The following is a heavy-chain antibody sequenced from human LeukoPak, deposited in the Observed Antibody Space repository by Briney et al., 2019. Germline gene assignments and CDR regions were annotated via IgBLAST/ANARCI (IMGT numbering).Heavy chain of an antibody. J-gene: IGHJ4*02. Sequence: SETLSLTCSVSGGSISSSSSYWGWIRQPPGKGLEWIGSIYYSGSSFDNPALKSRVTISVDTSKNQFSLKLSSVTAADTAVYYCARLFTTVNDYWGQGTLVAVSS. V-gene: IGHV4-39*01. CDR1: GGSISSSSSY. CDR3: ARLFTTVNDY. D-gene: IGHD3-10*01. CDR2: IYYSGSS.